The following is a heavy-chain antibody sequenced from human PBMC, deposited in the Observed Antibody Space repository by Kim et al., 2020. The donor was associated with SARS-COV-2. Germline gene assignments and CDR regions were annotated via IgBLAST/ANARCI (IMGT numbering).Heavy chain of an antibody. CDR3: ARDPAYYDFWSGYYLLGMDV. CDR1: GDSVSSNSAA. CDR2: TYYRSKWYN. V-gene: IGHV6-1*01. D-gene: IGHD3-3*01. J-gene: IGHJ6*02. Sequence: SQTLSLTCAISGDSVSSNSAAWNWIRQSPSRGLEWLGRTYYRSKWYNDYAVSVKSRITINPDTSKNQFSLQLNSVTPEDTAVYYCARDPAYYDFWSGYYLLGMDVWGQGTTVTVSS.